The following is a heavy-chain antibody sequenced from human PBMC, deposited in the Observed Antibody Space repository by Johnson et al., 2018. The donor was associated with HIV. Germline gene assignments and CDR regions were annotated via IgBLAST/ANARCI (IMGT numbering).Heavy chain of an antibody. D-gene: IGHD2-15*01. CDR1: GFTFSSYG. J-gene: IGHJ3*02. CDR3: ASKYCGGGSCYAEDAFDI. CDR2: ISYDGSNK. V-gene: IGHV3-30*03. Sequence: QVQLVESGGGVVQPGRSLRLSCAASGFTFSSYGMHWVRQAPGKGLEWVAVISYDGSNKYYADSVKGRFTISRDSSTNTLYLQMNSLRADDTAVYYCASKYCGGGSCYAEDAFDIWGQGAMVTVSS.